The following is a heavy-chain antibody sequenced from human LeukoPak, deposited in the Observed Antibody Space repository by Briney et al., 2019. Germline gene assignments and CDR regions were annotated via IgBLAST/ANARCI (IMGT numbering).Heavy chain of an antibody. CDR2: ISSSSSYI. Sequence: GGSLRLSCAASGFTFSSYSMNWVRQAPGKGLEWVSSISSSSSYIYYADSVKGRFTISRDNAKNSLYLQMNSLRAEDTAVYYCARDAGYYYDSSGYLPFYYYYYMDVWGKGTTVTVSS. CDR3: ARDAGYYYDSSGYLPFYYYYYMDV. D-gene: IGHD3-22*01. V-gene: IGHV3-21*01. J-gene: IGHJ6*03. CDR1: GFTFSSYS.